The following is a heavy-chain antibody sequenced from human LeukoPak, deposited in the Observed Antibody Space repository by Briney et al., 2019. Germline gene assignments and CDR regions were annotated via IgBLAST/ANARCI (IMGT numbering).Heavy chain of an antibody. CDR1: GIAFSNYA. D-gene: IGHD5-18*01. CDR2: ISGSAHKI. J-gene: IGHJ4*02. CDR3: AGRPTGYSSGYIH. Sequence: GGSLRLSCVASGIAFSNYAVSWVRQAPEKGLDWVSVISGSAHKIRYADSVKGRFTISRDNSENIVYLQMNNLRVEDTAVYYCAGRPTGYSSGYIHWGQGTLVTVSS. V-gene: IGHV3-23*01.